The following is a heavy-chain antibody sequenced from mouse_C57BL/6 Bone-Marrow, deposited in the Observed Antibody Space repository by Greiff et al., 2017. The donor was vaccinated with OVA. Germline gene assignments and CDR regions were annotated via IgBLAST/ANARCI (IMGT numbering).Heavy chain of an antibody. CDR2: INPSTGGT. J-gene: IGHJ3*01. Sequence: EVQLQQSGPELVKPGASVKISCKASGYSFTGYYMNWVKQSPEKSLEWIGEINPSTGGTTYNQKFKAKATLTVDKSSSTAYMQLKSLTSEDSAVYYCARYYTNTGFAYWGQGTLVTVSA. CDR3: ARYYTNTGFAY. V-gene: IGHV1-42*01. CDR1: GYSFTGYY. D-gene: IGHD2-5*01.